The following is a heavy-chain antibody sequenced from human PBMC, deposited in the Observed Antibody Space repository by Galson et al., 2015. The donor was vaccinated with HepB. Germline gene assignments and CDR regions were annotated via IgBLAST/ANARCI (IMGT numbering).Heavy chain of an antibody. Sequence: SVKVSCKASGYTFTSYGISWVRQAPGQGLEWMGWISAYNGNTNYAQKLQGRVTMTTDTSTSTAYMELRSLRSDDTAVYYCARLYRLSSGQWGYYFDYWGQGTLVTVSS. CDR2: ISAYNGNT. V-gene: IGHV1-18*01. J-gene: IGHJ4*02. D-gene: IGHD6-19*01. CDR1: GYTFTSYG. CDR3: ARLYRLSSGQWGYYFDY.